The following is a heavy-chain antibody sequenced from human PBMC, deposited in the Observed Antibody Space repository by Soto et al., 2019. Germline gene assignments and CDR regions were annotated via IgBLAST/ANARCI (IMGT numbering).Heavy chain of an antibody. CDR3: ARDVPSRRTGKGLGY. J-gene: IGHJ4*02. V-gene: IGHV1-18*01. CDR2: ISGYTGNA. CDR1: GYTFTSYG. Sequence: QVQLVQSGAEVKKPGASVKVSCKASGYTFTSYGVSWVRQAPGQGLEWMGWISGYTGNANYAQKFQGRVTMTADTSTSTAYMELSSLRSDDTALYYCARDVPSRRTGKGLGYWGQGTLVTVSS. D-gene: IGHD7-27*01.